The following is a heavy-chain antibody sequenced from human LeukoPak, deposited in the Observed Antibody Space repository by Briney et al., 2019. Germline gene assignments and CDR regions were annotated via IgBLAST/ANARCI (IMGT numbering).Heavy chain of an antibody. J-gene: IGHJ4*02. D-gene: IGHD3-3*01. CDR2: ISSSSSYI. V-gene: IGHV3-21*01. CDR3: ARDSIGYDFWSGYHHFDY. Sequence: GGSLRLSCAASGFTFSSYSMSWVRQAPGKGLEWVSSISSSSSYIYYADSVKGRFTISRDNAKNSLYLQMNSLRAEDTAVYYCARDSIGYDFWSGYHHFDYWGQGTLVTVSS. CDR1: GFTFSSYS.